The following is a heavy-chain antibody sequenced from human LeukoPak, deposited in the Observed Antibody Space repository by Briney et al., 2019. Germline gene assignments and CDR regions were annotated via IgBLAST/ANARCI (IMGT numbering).Heavy chain of an antibody. J-gene: IGHJ3*02. D-gene: IGHD5/OR15-5a*01. Sequence: PGGSLRLSCAASGFTFSTYWMNWVRQAPGKGLEWVANIKQDGSEKYYVDSVKGRFAISRDNAKNSLYLQMNGLRAEDTAVYYCVREDILSTLGDFDIWGQGTMVTVSS. CDR3: VREDILSTLGDFDI. CDR1: GFTFSTYW. V-gene: IGHV3-7*01. CDR2: IKQDGSEK.